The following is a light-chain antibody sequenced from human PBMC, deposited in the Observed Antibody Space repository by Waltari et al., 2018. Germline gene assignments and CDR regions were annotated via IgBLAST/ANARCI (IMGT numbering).Light chain of an antibody. V-gene: IGLV2-14*04. Sequence: SPGQSITISCTGTSSDVGVYNYVSWYQQNPGKAPKLMIYDVTKRPSGVSDRFSGSKSGNTASLTISGRQAEDEADYYCCSYTTSSAWVFGGGTKLTVL. CDR1: SSDVGVYNY. CDR3: CSYTTSSAWV. J-gene: IGLJ3*02. CDR2: DVT.